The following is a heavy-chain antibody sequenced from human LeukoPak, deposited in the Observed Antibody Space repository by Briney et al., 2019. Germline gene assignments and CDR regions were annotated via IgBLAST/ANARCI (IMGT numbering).Heavy chain of an antibody. CDR2: IYYSGST. CDR1: GGSISSGGYY. Sequence: SQTLSLTCTVSGGSISSGGYYWSWLRQHPGKGLEWIGYIYYSGSTYYNPSLKSRVTISVDTSKNQFSLKLSSVTAADTAVYYCARDAWLESSSSEHYYYGMDVWGQGTTVTVSS. D-gene: IGHD6-6*01. V-gene: IGHV4-31*03. CDR3: ARDAWLESSSSEHYYYGMDV. J-gene: IGHJ6*02.